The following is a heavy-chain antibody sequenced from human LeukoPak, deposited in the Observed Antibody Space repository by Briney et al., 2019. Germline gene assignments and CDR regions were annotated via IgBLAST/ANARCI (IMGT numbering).Heavy chain of an antibody. CDR3: ARDDSSGWLDY. Sequence: KPSETLSLTCAVYGGSFSGYYWSWIRQPPGKGLEWIGEINHSGSTNYNPSLKSRVTISVDTSKNQFSLKLSSVTAADTAVYYCARDDSSGWLDYWGQGTLVTVSS. CDR1: GGSFSGYY. D-gene: IGHD6-19*01. CDR2: INHSGST. J-gene: IGHJ4*02. V-gene: IGHV4-34*09.